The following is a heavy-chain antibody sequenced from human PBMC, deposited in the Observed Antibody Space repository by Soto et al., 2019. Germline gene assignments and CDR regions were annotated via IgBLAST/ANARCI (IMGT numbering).Heavy chain of an antibody. J-gene: IGHJ3*02. Sequence: PSETLSLTCTVSGGSISSYFCSWIRQPAGKGLEWIGRIYTSGSTNYNPSLKSRVTMSVDTSKNQFSLKLSSVTAADTAVYYCAREGDCGGDCNDAFDIWGQGTMVTVSS. CDR3: AREGDCGGDCNDAFDI. D-gene: IGHD2-21*02. CDR2: IYTSGST. V-gene: IGHV4-4*07. CDR1: GGSISSYF.